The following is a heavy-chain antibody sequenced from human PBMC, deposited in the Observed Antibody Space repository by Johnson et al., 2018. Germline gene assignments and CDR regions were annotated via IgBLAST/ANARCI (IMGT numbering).Heavy chain of an antibody. Sequence: QVQLVQSGGGVVQPGRSXRLSCAGSALPFRSYAIHWVRQATGKGLEWVAFISYDGSDKEYADSVKGRFTISRDNSQNTLYLQMNSLKPDETALYYCARGLGWLSRKTNSYYYYLDVWGKGTTVTVAS. CDR2: ISYDGSDK. CDR1: ALPFRSYA. D-gene: IGHD5-12*01. J-gene: IGHJ6*03. V-gene: IGHV3-30-3*01. CDR3: ARGLGWLSRKTNSYYYYLDV.